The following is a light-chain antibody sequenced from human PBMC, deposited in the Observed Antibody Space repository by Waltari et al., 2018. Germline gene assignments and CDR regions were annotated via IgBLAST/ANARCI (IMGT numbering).Light chain of an antibody. V-gene: IGLV1-44*01. CDR3: AAWDDSLKGYV. CDR2: KNN. Sequence: QSVLTQPPSASGTPGQRVTLFCSGITSNIGSNAVNWYQQLPGTAPKVLIYKNNQRPSGVPGRFSGSKSGTSASLAISGLQSDDEADYYCAAWDDSLKGYVFGPGTKVTVL. CDR1: TSNIGSNA. J-gene: IGLJ1*01.